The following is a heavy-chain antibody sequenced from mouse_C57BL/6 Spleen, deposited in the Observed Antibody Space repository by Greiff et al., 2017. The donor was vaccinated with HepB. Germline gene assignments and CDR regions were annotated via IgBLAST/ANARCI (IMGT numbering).Heavy chain of an antibody. D-gene: IGHD2-3*01. CDR3: ARDGDDPFAY. V-gene: IGHV1-26*01. Sequence: EVKLQQSGPELVKPGASVKISCKASGYTFTDYYMNWVKQSHGKSLEWIGDINPNNGGTSYNQKFKGKATLTVDKSSSTAYMELRSLTSEDSAVYYCARDGDDPFAYWGQGTLVTVSA. CDR2: INPNNGGT. CDR1: GYTFTDYY. J-gene: IGHJ3*01.